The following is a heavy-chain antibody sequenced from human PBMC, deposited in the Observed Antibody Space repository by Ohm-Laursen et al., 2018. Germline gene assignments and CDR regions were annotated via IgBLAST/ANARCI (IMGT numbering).Heavy chain of an antibody. D-gene: IGHD3-10*01. CDR1: GYTFTSYY. CDR3: ARDGSGSYYPIYYYYYGMDV. V-gene: IGHV1-46*01. Sequence: ASVKVSCKASGYTFTSYYMHWVRQAPGQGLEWMGIINPSGGSTSYAQKFQGRVTMTRDTSTSTVYMELSSLRSEDTAVYYCARDGSGSYYPIYYYYYGMDVWGQGTTVTVSS. J-gene: IGHJ6*02. CDR2: INPSGGST.